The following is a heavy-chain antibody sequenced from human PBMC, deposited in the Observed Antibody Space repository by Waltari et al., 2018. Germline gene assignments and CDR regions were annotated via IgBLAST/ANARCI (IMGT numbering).Heavy chain of an antibody. D-gene: IGHD1-26*01. V-gene: IGHV4-59*01. CDR1: GGSTSTYY. J-gene: IGHJ6*03. Sequence: QVQLQESGPGLVKPSATLSLTCTVSGGSTSTYYWRWVRQSPGKGLEWIGHIHYSGSSVYNPSRRSRVAISLDTPNNQFSLRLRSVTAADAAIYYCARADTSTSYFYYYMDVWGKGTTVTVSS. CDR3: ARADTSTSYFYYYMDV. CDR2: IHYSGSS.